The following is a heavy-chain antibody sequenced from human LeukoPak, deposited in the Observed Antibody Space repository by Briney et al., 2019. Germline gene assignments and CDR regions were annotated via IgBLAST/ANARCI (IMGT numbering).Heavy chain of an antibody. CDR1: GGSFSGYY. CDR2: INHSGST. Sequence: SETLSLTCTVYGGSFSGYYWSWIRQPPGKGLEWIGEINHSGSTNYNPSLKSRVTISVDTSKNQFSLKLSSVTAAGTAVYYCARGAPYYDSSGYYPRYYYYYMDVWGKGTTVTVSS. CDR3: ARGAPYYDSSGYYPRYYYYYMDV. V-gene: IGHV4-34*01. D-gene: IGHD3-22*01. J-gene: IGHJ6*03.